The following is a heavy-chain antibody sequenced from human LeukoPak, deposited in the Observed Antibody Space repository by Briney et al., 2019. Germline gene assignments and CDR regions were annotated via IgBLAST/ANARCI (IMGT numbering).Heavy chain of an antibody. Sequence: GGSLRLSCVTSGFTFSHYGTHWVRQAPGKGLEWVAVIWSDGSNKFYADSVKGRFTISRDDSQNTVFLQMNSLRAEDTAIYYCAKDAQRGFDYSNSLEYWGQGTLVTVSS. V-gene: IGHV3-33*06. J-gene: IGHJ4*02. CDR2: IWSDGSNK. CDR3: AKDAQRGFDYSNSLEY. D-gene: IGHD4-11*01. CDR1: GFTFSHYG.